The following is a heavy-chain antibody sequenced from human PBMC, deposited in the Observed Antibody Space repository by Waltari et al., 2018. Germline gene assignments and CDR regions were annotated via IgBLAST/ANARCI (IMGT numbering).Heavy chain of an antibody. D-gene: IGHD4-17*01. CDR1: GMTFGNYG. V-gene: IGHV3-7*01. CDR3: VTGLTTVTAKDFFDH. J-gene: IGHJ4*02. CDR2: IKQDGSEK. Sequence: EVQLVESGGGSVQPGGSLRLSCAASGMTFGNYGRNWVRQAPGKGLEGVANIKQDGSEKNYVDSVEGRFSISRDNAQNSLYLQMNSLRAEDTAIYYCVTGLTTVTAKDFFDHWGQGALVTVSS.